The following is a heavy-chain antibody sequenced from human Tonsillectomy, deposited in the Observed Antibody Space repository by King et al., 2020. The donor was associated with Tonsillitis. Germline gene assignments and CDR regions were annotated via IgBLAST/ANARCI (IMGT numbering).Heavy chain of an antibody. J-gene: IGHJ4*02. Sequence: VQLPQSGPGLVKPSQTLSLTCAISGDSVSSISGAWNWIRRSPSRGLEWLGRTYYRTKWYSDYAVSLKSRITINPDTSKNQFSLQLNSVTPEDTAVYYCARENSQWLEYFDYWGQGTLVTVSS. V-gene: IGHV6-1*01. CDR2: TYYRTKWYS. D-gene: IGHD6-19*01. CDR3: ARENSQWLEYFDY. CDR1: GDSVSSISGA.